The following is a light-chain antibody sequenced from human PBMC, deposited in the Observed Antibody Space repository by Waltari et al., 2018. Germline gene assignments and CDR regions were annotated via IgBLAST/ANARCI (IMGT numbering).Light chain of an antibody. CDR2: GAS. Sequence: EIVLTQSPGTLSLSPGERATLPCRASQSVSGSYLAWHQQKPGQSPRLVVYGASIRATGIPDRFSGSGSGTDFTLTISRLEPEDFAVYYCQQYGSTPTTFGQGTKVEIK. J-gene: IGKJ1*01. CDR1: QSVSGSY. CDR3: QQYGSTPTT. V-gene: IGKV3-20*01.